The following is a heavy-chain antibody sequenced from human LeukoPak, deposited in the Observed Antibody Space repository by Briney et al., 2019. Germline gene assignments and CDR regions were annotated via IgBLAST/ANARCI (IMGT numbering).Heavy chain of an antibody. CDR1: GGTFSSYA. CDR3: ARVLTAYWYFDL. Sequence: ASVKVSCKASGGTFSSYAISWVRQAPGQGLEWMGGIIPIFGTANYAQKFQGRVTITADESTSTAYMELSSLRSEDTAVYYCARVLTAYWYFDLWGRGTLVTVSS. D-gene: IGHD2-15*01. CDR2: IIPIFGTA. V-gene: IGHV1-69*13. J-gene: IGHJ2*01.